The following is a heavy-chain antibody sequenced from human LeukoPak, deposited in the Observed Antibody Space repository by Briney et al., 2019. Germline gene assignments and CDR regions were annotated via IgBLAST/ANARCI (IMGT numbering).Heavy chain of an antibody. D-gene: IGHD6-13*01. V-gene: IGHV4-39*01. CDR3: ARRAGAAAGTLYFDY. CDR1: GGSISSSSYY. Sequence: SETLSLTCTVSGGSISSSSYYWGWIRQPPGKGLEWIGSIYYSGSTYYNPSLKSRVTISVDTSKNQFSLTLSSVTAADTAVYYCARRAGAAAGTLYFDYWGQGTLVTVSS. J-gene: IGHJ4*02. CDR2: IYYSGST.